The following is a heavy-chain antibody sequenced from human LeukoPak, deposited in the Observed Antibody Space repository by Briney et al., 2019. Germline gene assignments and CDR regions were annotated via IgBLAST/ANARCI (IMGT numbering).Heavy chain of an antibody. Sequence: PSETLSLTCTVSGGSISSYYWSWIRQPPGKGLEWIGYIYYSGSTNYNPSLKSRATISVDTSKNQFSLKLSSVTAADTAVYYCARETGDTAMVTGTFDYWGQGTLVTVSS. V-gene: IGHV4-59*01. D-gene: IGHD5-18*01. J-gene: IGHJ4*02. CDR3: ARETGDTAMVTGTFDY. CDR1: GGSISSYY. CDR2: IYYSGST.